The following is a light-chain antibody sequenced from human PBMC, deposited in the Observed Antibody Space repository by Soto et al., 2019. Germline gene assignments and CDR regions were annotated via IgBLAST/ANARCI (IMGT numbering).Light chain of an antibody. CDR3: QHCYMGWT. CDR1: QSIGRF. Sequence: DIQMTQSPSTLSASVGDRVTITCRASQSIGRFLAWYQHQSGKAPKLLIYDASTLESGVPSRFSGTGSGTEFTFSITSLQPEDCGTYYCQHCYMGWTGGQGNKVDFK. CDR2: DAS. J-gene: IGKJ1*01. V-gene: IGKV1-5*01.